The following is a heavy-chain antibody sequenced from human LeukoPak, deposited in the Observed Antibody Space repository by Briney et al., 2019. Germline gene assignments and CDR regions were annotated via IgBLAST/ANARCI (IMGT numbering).Heavy chain of an antibody. Sequence: GGSLRLSCAASGYTFSSYAMSWVRQAPGKGLKWVSAISGSGGSTYYADSVKGRFTISRDNAKNSLYLQMNSLRAEDTAVYYCARAIPAAIDYYYYYMDVWGKGTTVTVSS. V-gene: IGHV3-23*01. CDR2: ISGSGGST. D-gene: IGHD2-2*01. J-gene: IGHJ6*03. CDR3: ARAIPAAIDYYYYYMDV. CDR1: GYTFSSYA.